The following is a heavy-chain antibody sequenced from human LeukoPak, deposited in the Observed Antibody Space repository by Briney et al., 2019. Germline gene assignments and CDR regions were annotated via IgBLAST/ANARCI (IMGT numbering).Heavy chain of an antibody. J-gene: IGHJ4*02. CDR2: ISGSRNST. V-gene: IGHV3-21*01. CDR3: ARAQDGSSGWYYFDY. D-gene: IGHD6-19*01. CDR1: GFTFSSYA. Sequence: TGGSLRLSCAASGFTFSSYAMSWVRQAPGKGLEWVSAISGSRNSTYYADSVKGRFTISRDNAKNSLYLQMNSLRAEDTAVYYCARAQDGSSGWYYFDYWGQETLVTVSS.